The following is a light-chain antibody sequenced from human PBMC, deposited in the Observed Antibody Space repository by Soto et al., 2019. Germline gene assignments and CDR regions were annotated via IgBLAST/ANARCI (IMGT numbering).Light chain of an antibody. CDR1: QSVSNNY. CDR2: GAS. V-gene: IGKV3-20*01. Sequence: EIVLTQSPGTLSLSPGERATLSCSASQSVSNNYLAWYQQKPGQAPRLLIYGASNSATGIADTFSGSESGTDFTLTINRLEPEDFAVYYCQQYGSSGTFDQGTKVEIK. J-gene: IGKJ1*01. CDR3: QQYGSSGT.